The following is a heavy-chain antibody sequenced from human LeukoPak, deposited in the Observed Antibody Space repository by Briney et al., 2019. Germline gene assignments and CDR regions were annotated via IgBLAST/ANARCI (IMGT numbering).Heavy chain of an antibody. V-gene: IGHV4-34*01. Sequence: MTSETLSLTCAVYGGSFSGYYWSWIRQPPGKGLEWIGEINHSGSTNYNPSLKSRVTISVDTSKNQFSLKLSSVTAADTAVYYCEISPMGGSYYFDYWGQGTLVTVSS. J-gene: IGHJ4*02. CDR1: GGSFSGYY. D-gene: IGHD1-26*01. CDR3: EISPMGGSYYFDY. CDR2: INHSGST.